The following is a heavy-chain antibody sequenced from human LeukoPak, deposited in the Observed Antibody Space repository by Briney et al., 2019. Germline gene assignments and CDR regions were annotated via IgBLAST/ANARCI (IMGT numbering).Heavy chain of an antibody. Sequence: ASVKVSCKASGYTFTGYYMHWVRQAPGQGLEWMGWINPNSGGTNYAQKFQGRVTMTRDTSISTAYMELSRLRSDDTAVYYCARDQEWILNDSSGYYWPNDAFDIWGQGTMVTVSS. J-gene: IGHJ3*02. V-gene: IGHV1-2*02. CDR3: ARDQEWILNDSSGYYWPNDAFDI. CDR1: GYTFTGYY. D-gene: IGHD3-22*01. CDR2: INPNSGGT.